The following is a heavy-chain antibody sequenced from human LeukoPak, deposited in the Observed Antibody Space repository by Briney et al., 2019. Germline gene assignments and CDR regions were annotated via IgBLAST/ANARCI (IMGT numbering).Heavy chain of an antibody. Sequence: AGGSLRLSCAASGFTFGWHWMSWVRQAPGKGLEWVANIKQDGSQRYYVDSVKGRFTISRDNAKNSLYLQMSSLRAEDTAMYYCARDSGRGGESGCYDLWGQGTLVAVSS. CDR2: IKQDGSQR. J-gene: IGHJ5*02. D-gene: IGHD3-3*01. CDR3: ARDSGRGGESGCYDL. V-gene: IGHV3-7*01. CDR1: GFTFGWHW.